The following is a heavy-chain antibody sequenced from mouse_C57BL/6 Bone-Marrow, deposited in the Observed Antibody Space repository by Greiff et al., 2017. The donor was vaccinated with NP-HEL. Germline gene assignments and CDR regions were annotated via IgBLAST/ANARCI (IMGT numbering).Heavy chain of an antibody. Sequence: QVQLQQSGAELVKPGASVKLSCKASGYTFTSYWMQWVKQRPGQGLEWIGEIDPSDSYTNYNQKFKGKATLTVDTSSSTAYMQLSSLTSEDSAVYYCARTPFAYWGQGTRVTVSA. V-gene: IGHV1-50*01. CDR1: GYTFTSYW. J-gene: IGHJ3*01. CDR3: ARTPFAY. CDR2: IDPSDSYT.